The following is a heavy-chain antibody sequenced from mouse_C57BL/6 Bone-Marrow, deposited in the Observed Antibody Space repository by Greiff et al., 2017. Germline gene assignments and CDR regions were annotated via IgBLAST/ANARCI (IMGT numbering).Heavy chain of an antibody. CDR1: GFNIKDDY. Sequence: VQLQQSGAELVRPGASVKLSCTASGFNIKDDYMHWVKQRPEQGLEWIGWVDPENCDTEYASKFQGKATITADTSSNTAYLQLSSLTSEDTAVDYCTKGAMDYWGQGTSVTVSS. CDR3: TKGAMDY. CDR2: VDPENCDT. J-gene: IGHJ4*01. V-gene: IGHV14-4*01.